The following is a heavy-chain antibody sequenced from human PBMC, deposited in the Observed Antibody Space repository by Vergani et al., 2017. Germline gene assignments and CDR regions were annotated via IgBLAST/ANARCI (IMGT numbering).Heavy chain of an antibody. V-gene: IGHV4-38-2*02. CDR3: ARVRGSLNDSSDILGFDY. CDR2: IYHSGST. J-gene: IGHJ4*02. Sequence: QVQLQESGPGLVKPSETLSLTCTVSGYSISSGYYWGWIRQPPGKGLEWIGSIYHSGSTYYNPSLKSRVTISVDTSKNQFSLKLSSVTAADTAVYYCARVRGSLNDSSDILGFDYWGQGTLVTVSS. D-gene: IGHD3-22*01. CDR1: GYSISSGYY.